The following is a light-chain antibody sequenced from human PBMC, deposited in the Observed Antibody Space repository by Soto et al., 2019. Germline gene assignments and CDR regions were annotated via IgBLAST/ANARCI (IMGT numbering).Light chain of an antibody. CDR2: EVG. Sequence: QSALTQPACVSGSPGQSITISCTGTSSDVGGYSYVSWYQHHPGKAPKLMIYEVGNRPSGVSNRFSGSKSGNTASLTISGLQAEDEADYYCSSYTSTSTLVFGTGTKLTVL. CDR1: SSDVGGYSY. J-gene: IGLJ1*01. V-gene: IGLV2-14*01. CDR3: SSYTSTSTLV.